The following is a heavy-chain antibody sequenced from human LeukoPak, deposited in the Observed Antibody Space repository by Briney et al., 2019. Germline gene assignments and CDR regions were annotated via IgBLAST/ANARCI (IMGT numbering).Heavy chain of an antibody. CDR1: GFTFSSYA. CDR3: AKGGSSSWYGVDRVHDY. J-gene: IGHJ4*02. CDR2: ISGSGGST. Sequence: GGSLRLSCAASGFTFSSYAMSWVRQAPGKGLEWVSAISGSGGSTYYADSVKGRFTISRDNSKNTLYLQMNSLRAEDTAVYYCAKGGSSSWYGVDRVHDYWGQGTLVTVSS. D-gene: IGHD6-13*01. V-gene: IGHV3-23*01.